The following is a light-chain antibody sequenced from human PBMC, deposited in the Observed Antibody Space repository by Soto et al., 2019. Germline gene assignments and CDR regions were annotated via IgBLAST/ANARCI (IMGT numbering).Light chain of an antibody. Sequence: EIVMTQSPATLSVSPGERATLSSRPSQSGITNLAGYQQNPGQAPRLLIYSASTRATGSPARFSGSGSGTEFTLTISSLQSEDFAVYYCQQYHDFHPLTFGGGTKVDIK. CDR2: SAS. J-gene: IGKJ4*01. CDR1: QSGITN. CDR3: QQYHDFHPLT. V-gene: IGKV3-15*01.